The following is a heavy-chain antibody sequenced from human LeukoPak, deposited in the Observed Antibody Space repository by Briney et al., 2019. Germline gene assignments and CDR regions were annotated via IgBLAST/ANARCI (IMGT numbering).Heavy chain of an antibody. J-gene: IGHJ5*02. CDR3: ARHEGLPLLWFGEPNWFDP. Sequence: PSETLSLTCAVYGGSFSGYYWSWIRQPPGKGLEWVGEINHSGSTNYNPSLKSRVTISVDTSKNQFSLKLSSVTAADTAVYYCARHEGLPLLWFGEPNWFDPWGQGTLVTVSS. D-gene: IGHD3-10*01. CDR1: GGSFSGYY. CDR2: INHSGST. V-gene: IGHV4-34*01.